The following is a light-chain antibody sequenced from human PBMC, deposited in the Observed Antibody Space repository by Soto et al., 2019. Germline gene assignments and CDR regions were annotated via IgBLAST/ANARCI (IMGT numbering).Light chain of an antibody. CDR2: DDR. Sequence: SYELTQPPSVSVAPGQTASISCWGNNIGSRSVHWYQQKPGQAPVLVVYDDRDRPSGIPERFAGSNSGNTATLTISRVEAGDEADYYCQVWDSTSDHYVFGTGTKATVL. CDR1: NIGSRS. CDR3: QVWDSTSDHYV. V-gene: IGLV3-21*02. J-gene: IGLJ1*01.